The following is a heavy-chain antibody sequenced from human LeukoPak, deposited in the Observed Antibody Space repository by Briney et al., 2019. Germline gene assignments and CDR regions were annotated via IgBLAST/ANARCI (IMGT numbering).Heavy chain of an antibody. CDR2: ISSGSSTI. Sequence: GSLRLSCAASGFTFRSYSMNWVRQAPGKGLEWLSYISSGSSTIYYADSVKGRFTISRDNAKNSLYLQMNSLRDEDTAVYYCARLWAAAATRVDYWGQGTLVTVSS. V-gene: IGHV3-48*02. D-gene: IGHD6-13*01. J-gene: IGHJ4*02. CDR3: ARLWAAAATRVDY. CDR1: GFTFRSYS.